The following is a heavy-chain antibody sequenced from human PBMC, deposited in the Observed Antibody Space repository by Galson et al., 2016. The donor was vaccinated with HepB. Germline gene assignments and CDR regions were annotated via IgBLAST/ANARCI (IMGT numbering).Heavy chain of an antibody. D-gene: IGHD1-26*01. CDR3: ARGLVGGTGGRP. J-gene: IGHJ5*02. V-gene: IGHV4-4*02. Sequence: SETLSLTCAVSGGSISNSTWWSWVRQPPGKGLEWIGEIYHSGSTNYNPSLKSRVTMSVDKSNNQFSLNLRSVTAADTAVYYCARGLVGGTGGRPWGQGTLVTVSS. CDR1: GGSISNSTW. CDR2: IYHSGST.